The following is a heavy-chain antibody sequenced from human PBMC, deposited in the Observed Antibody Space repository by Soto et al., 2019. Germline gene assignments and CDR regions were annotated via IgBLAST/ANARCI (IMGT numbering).Heavy chain of an antibody. D-gene: IGHD6-19*01. CDR1: GYTFTSYG. J-gene: IGHJ5*02. Sequence: ASVKVSCKASGYTFTSYGISWVRQAPGQGLEWMGWISAYNGNTNYAQKLQGRVTMTTDTSTSTAYMELRSLRSDDTAAYYCAGQNGYSSGWYWFDPWGQGTLVTVSS. CDR2: ISAYNGNT. V-gene: IGHV1-18*01. CDR3: AGQNGYSSGWYWFDP.